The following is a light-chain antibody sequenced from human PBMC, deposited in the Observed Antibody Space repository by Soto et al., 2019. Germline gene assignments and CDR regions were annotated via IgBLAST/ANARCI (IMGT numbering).Light chain of an antibody. J-gene: IGLJ1*01. CDR1: SSDVGGYNY. CDR3: SSYAGSYKYV. Sequence: QSVLTQPPSASGTPGQSVTISFTGTSSDVGGYNYVSWYQQHPGKAPKLMIYEVTKRPSGVPDRFSASKSVNTASLTVSGLQAEDEADYYCSSYAGSYKYVFGTGTKVTVL. V-gene: IGLV2-8*01. CDR2: EVT.